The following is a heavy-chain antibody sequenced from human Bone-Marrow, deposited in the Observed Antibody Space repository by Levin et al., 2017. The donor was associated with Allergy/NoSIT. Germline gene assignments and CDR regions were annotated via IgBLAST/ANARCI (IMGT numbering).Heavy chain of an antibody. V-gene: IGHV3-23*01. CDR2: ISGSSDDP. CDR3: AKEGIYGAVN. J-gene: IGHJ4*02. D-gene: IGHD5-12*01. CDR1: GFTFSNFA. Sequence: GGSLRLSCAASGFTFSNFALTWVRQAPGKGLEWVSAISGSSDDPSYAASVKGRFTISRDNSKNTLYLQMNGLRADDTAIYYCAKEGIYGAVNWGQGTLVTVSS.